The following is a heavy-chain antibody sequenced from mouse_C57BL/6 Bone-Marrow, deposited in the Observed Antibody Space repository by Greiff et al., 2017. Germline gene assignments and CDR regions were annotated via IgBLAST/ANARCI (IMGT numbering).Heavy chain of an antibody. CDR3: AKNSVTTVVAPGFDV. V-gene: IGHV2-5*01. Sequence: QVQLKESGPGLVQPSQSLSITCTVSGFSLTRYGVHWVRQSPGKGLEWLGVIWRGGSTDYNAAFMSRLSITKDNSKIQVFFKMNSLQADDTAIYYCAKNSVTTVVAPGFDVWGTGTTVTVSS. J-gene: IGHJ1*03. D-gene: IGHD1-1*01. CDR1: GFSLTRYG. CDR2: IWRGGST.